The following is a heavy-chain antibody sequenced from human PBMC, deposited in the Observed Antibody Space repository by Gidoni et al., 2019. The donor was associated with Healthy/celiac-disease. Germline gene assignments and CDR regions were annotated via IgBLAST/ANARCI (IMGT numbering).Heavy chain of an antibody. CDR3: ARVGIQPPGLTTPYYYYYYYMDV. Sequence: QVQLVQSGAEVKKPGASVKVSCKASGYTFTSYAIYWVRQATGQGLEWMGWMTPNSGNTGYAQKFHGRVTMTRNTSISTAYMELSSLRSEDTAVYYCARVGIQPPGLTTPYYYYYYYMDVWGKVTTVTVSS. CDR2: MTPNSGNT. D-gene: IGHD4-4*01. V-gene: IGHV1-8*01. J-gene: IGHJ6*03. CDR1: GYTFTSYA.